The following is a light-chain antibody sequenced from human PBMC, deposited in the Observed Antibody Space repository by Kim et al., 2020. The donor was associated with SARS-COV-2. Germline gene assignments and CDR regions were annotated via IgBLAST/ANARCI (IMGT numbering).Light chain of an antibody. CDR2: AAS. Sequence: EIVMTQSPATLSVSPGERATLSCRASQSVSSNLAWYQHKPGQAPRLLIYAASTRATDIPARFSGSGSGTEFTLTISSLQSEDFALYYCQQYNNWPTFGQGTKLEI. V-gene: IGKV3-15*01. CDR1: QSVSSN. J-gene: IGKJ2*01. CDR3: QQYNNWPT.